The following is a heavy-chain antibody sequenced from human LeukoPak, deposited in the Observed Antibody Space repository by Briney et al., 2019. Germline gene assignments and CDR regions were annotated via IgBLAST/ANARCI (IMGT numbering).Heavy chain of an antibody. J-gene: IGHJ4*02. CDR1: GFTFSSYG. CDR3: ARDRSGYPYYFDY. V-gene: IGHV3-30*03. Sequence: GRSLRLSCAASGFTFSSYGMHWVRQAPGKGLEWVAVISYDGSNKYYADSVKGRFTISRDNSKNTLYLQMNSLRAEDTAVYYCARDRSGYPYYFDYWGQGTLVTVSS. D-gene: IGHD3-22*01. CDR2: ISYDGSNK.